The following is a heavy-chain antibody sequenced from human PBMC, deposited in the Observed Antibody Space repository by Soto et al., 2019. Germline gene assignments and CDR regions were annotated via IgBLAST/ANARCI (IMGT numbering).Heavy chain of an antibody. D-gene: IGHD2-21*02. CDR3: ARDHLILPAHDFFYGSDV. Sequence: LRLSCEVSGFTFSMYSMSWVRQSPGKGLEWVAKIPQDGVDGHYADSVKGRFTISRDNGKNSLYLQLNNLRAEDTAVYYCARDHLILPAHDFFYGSDVWGRGATVTVSS. CDR2: IPQDGVDG. J-gene: IGHJ6*02. V-gene: IGHV3-7*03. CDR1: GFTFSMYS.